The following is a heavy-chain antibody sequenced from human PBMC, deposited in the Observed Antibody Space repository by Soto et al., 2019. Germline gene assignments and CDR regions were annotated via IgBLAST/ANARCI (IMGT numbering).Heavy chain of an antibody. D-gene: IGHD1-26*01. J-gene: IGHJ4*02. CDR2: INPNSGGT. V-gene: IGHV1-2*04. CDR1: GYTFTGYY. CDR3: ARETKFSGSYGYYFDY. Sequence: QVQLVQSGAEVKKPGASVKVSCKASGYTFTGYYMHWVRQAPGQGLEWMGWINPNSGGTNYAQKVQGWVTMTRDTSISTAYMELSRLRSDDTAVYYCARETKFSGSYGYYFDYWGQGTLVTVSS.